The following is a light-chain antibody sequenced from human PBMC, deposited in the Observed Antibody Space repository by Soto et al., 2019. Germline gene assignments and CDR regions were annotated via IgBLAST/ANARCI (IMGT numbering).Light chain of an antibody. CDR3: SSYSISTAYL. CDR2: EVS. Sequence: QSVLTQPASVSGSPGQSITISCTGTSSDDGGYDYVCWYQLHPGKAPILMVFEVSNRPSGVSYRFSGSKSGNTASLTISGLQAEDEADYFCSSYSISTAYLFGTGTKGTVL. CDR1: SSDDGGYDY. J-gene: IGLJ1*01. V-gene: IGLV2-14*01.